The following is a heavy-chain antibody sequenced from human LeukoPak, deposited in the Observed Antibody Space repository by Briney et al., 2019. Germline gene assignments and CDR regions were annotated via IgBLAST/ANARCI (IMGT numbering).Heavy chain of an antibody. Sequence: ASVKVSCKTSRYTFSSYGISWVRQAPGQGFEWMGWISAYNGNTNYAQKLQGRVTMTPDTSTSTAYMELRSLRSDDTAVYYCARGPESSSFDYWGQGTLVTVSS. CDR1: RYTFSSYG. V-gene: IGHV1-18*01. CDR2: ISAYNGNT. CDR3: ARGPESSSFDY. D-gene: IGHD6-13*01. J-gene: IGHJ4*02.